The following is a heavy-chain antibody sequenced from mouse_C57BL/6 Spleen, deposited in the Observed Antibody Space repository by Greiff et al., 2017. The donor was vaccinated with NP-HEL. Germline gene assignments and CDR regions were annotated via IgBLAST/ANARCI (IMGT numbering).Heavy chain of an antibody. CDR3: ARLNYSNPPFDD. CDR2: IYPGDGDT. CDR1: GYAFSSYW. Sequence: VQRVESGAELVEPGASVKISCKASGYAFSSYWMNWVKQRPGKGLEWIGQIYPGDGDTNYNGKFKGKATLTADKSSSTAYMQLSSLTSEDSAVYFCARLNYSNPPFDDWGQGTTLTVSS. D-gene: IGHD2-5*01. J-gene: IGHJ2*01. V-gene: IGHV1-80*01.